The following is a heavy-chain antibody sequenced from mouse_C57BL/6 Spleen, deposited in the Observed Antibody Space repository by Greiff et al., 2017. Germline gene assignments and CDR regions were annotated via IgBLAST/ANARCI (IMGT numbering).Heavy chain of an antibody. CDR2: IYPGDGDT. CDR3: ARVDSSGYVFAY. CDR1: GYAFRSSW. D-gene: IGHD3-2*02. Sequence: QVQLKESGPELVKPGASVKISCKASGYAFRSSWMNWVKQRPGKGLEWIGRIYPGDGDTNYNGKFKGKATLTADKSSSTAYMQLSSLTSEDSAVYFCARVDSSGYVFAYWGQGTLVTVSA. V-gene: IGHV1-82*01. J-gene: IGHJ3*01.